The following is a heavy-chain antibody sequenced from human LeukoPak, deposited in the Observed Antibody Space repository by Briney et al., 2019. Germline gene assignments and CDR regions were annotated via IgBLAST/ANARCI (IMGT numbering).Heavy chain of an antibody. Sequence: SETLSLTCTVSGGSISNYFWSWIRQPPGKGLEWIGEINHSGSTNYNPPLKSRVTISVDTSKNQFSLKLSSVTAAGTAVYYCARGRGCLQFSGMDVWGQGTRSPSP. V-gene: IGHV4-34*01. CDR3: ARGRGCLQFSGMDV. J-gene: IGHJ6*02. CDR1: GGSISNYF. D-gene: IGHD5-24*01. CDR2: INHSGST.